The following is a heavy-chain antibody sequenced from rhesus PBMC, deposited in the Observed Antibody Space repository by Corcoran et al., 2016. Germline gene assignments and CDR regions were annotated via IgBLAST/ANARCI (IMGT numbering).Heavy chain of an antibody. J-gene: IGHJ5-1*01. CDR2: LYGGASTT. CDR3: TRDSVEYCTGIGCSRSDV. D-gene: IGHD2-21*01. Sequence: QVQLQESGPGMVKPSETLSLICAVTGDSISDTYRWSWNRQPPGKGLEWIGYLYGGASTTSYNPSLESRITISKDSPKNEFFLKMTSVTAADTAMYYCTRDSVEYCTGIGCSRSDVWGPGVLVTVSS. V-gene: IGHV4S10*01. CDR1: GDSISDTYR.